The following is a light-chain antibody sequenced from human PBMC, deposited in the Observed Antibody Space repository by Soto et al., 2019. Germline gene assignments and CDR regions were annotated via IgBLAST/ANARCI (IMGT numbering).Light chain of an antibody. V-gene: IGLV2-11*01. CDR1: SSDVGGYNY. J-gene: IGLJ1*01. Sequence: QSALTQPRSVSGSPGQSVTISCTGTSSDVGGYNYVSWYQQHPGKAPKLMIYDVSKRPSGVPDRFSGSKSGNTASLTISGLQAEDEADYYCSSSSGSYTYVLGTGTKVTVL. CDR3: SSSSGSYTYV. CDR2: DVS.